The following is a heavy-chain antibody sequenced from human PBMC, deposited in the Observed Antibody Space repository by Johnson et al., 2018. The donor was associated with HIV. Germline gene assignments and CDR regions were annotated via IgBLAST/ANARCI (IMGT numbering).Heavy chain of an antibody. J-gene: IGHJ3*02. V-gene: IGHV3-30-3*01. CDR1: GFTFSSYA. Sequence: VESGGGVVQPGRSLRLSCAASGFTFSSYAMHWVRQAPGKGLEWMAVISYDGSNKYYADSVKGRLTISRANSKNTLYLQMISLRAEDTAVYLCAKASFSSSGWGAFDIWGPGTMVTVS. D-gene: IGHD6-6*01. CDR3: AKASFSSSGWGAFDI. CDR2: ISYDGSNK.